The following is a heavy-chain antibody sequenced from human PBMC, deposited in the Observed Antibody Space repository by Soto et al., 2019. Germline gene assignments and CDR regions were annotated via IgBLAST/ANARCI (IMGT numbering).Heavy chain of an antibody. V-gene: IGHV1-69*06. CDR2: IIPIFGTA. D-gene: IGHD1-26*01. J-gene: IGHJ6*02. CDR1: GGTFSSYA. Sequence: SVNVSCKASGGTFSSYAISWVRQAPGQGLEWMGGIIPIFGTANYAQKFQGRVTITADKSTSTAYMELSSLRSEDTAVYYCARDSGSYSGYYGMDVWGQGTTVTV. CDR3: ARDSGSYSGYYGMDV.